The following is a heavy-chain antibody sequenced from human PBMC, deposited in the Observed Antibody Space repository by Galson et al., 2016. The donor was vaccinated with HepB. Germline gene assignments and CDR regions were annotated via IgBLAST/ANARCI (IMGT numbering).Heavy chain of an antibody. V-gene: IGHV4-61*01. Sequence: ETLSLTCAVSGDSVTTDSYYWSWIRQPPGKGLEWIGYIIHSGSTPYNPSRKSRLTISLDTSNNQFSLKLKSVTAADTAVYYCSRTSERGATGTTVWDCWGQGILVTVSS. J-gene: IGHJ4*02. CDR1: GDSVTTDSYY. CDR2: IIHSGST. CDR3: SRTSERGATGTTVWDC. D-gene: IGHD1-26*01.